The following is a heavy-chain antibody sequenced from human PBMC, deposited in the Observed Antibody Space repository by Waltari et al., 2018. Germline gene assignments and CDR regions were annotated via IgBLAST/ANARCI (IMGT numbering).Heavy chain of an antibody. D-gene: IGHD2-21*02. CDR2: ISSSSSTI. J-gene: IGHJ3*02. V-gene: IGHV3-11*04. CDR3: ARSSVPYCDFDALDI. CDR1: GRSISSSSYY. Sequence: QLQLQESGPGLVKHSATLSLTCTVSGRSISSSSYYWGWIRQPPGKGLEWVSYISSSSSTIYYADSQKCRFTISRDKAKNSLYLQMNSLSAEDTAVYYWARSSVPYCDFDALDIWGQGTMFTVSS.